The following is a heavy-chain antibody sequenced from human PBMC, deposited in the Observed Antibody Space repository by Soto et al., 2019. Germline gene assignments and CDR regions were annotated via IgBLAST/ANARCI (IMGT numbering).Heavy chain of an antibody. D-gene: IGHD3-9*01. CDR1: GGTFSSYA. J-gene: IGHJ6*04. CDR3: ARDQDYDILTGYYHHYYGMDV. Sequence: QVQLVQSGAEEQKPRSSVKVSCNASGGTFSSYAISWVRQSPVQGLEWMGGILPIFGTANSAQKFEGRVTISADESRSAAYMELSSLRTEDTAVYYCARDQDYDILTGYYHHYYGMDVWGEGTTVTVSS. V-gene: IGHV1-69*01. CDR2: ILPIFGTA.